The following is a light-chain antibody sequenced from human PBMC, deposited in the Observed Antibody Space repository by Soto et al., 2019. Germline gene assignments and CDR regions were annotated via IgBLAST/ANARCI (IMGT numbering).Light chain of an antibody. V-gene: IGKV1-39*01. Sequence: DIQMTQSPSSLSASIGDRVTITCRAGQSISNYLNWYQQKPGKAPNLLIYAASRLESGVPSRFSGSGSGKDFTLTISSLKPEDFATYYCQESDAFPYTFGGGTKVDIK. CDR1: QSISNY. J-gene: IGKJ4*01. CDR2: AAS. CDR3: QESDAFPYT.